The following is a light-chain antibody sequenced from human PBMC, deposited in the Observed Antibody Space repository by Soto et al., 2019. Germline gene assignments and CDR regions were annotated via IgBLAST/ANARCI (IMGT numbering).Light chain of an antibody. V-gene: IGLV2-14*01. CDR1: SSDVGGFEY. CDR2: DVT. J-gene: IGLJ1*01. Sequence: SVLSQPASVSGSPGQSITISCTGTSSDVGGFEYVSWYQHQPGKAPKLIIYDVTKRPSWVSNRFSGSKSGNTASLTISGIQAEDEGDYYCGSITRSSTSVFGTGTKLTVL. CDR3: GSITRSSTSV.